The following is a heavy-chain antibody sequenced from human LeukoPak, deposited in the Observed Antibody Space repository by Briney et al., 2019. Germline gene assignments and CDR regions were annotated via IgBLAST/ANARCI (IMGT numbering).Heavy chain of an antibody. J-gene: IGHJ6*02. CDR3: AADRVRRHRIGMDV. Sequence: ASVKVSCKASGFTFTSSAMQWVRQARGQRLEWIGWIVVGSGNTNYAQKFQERVTITRDMSTSTAYMELSSLRSEDTAVYYCAADRVRRHRIGMDVWGQGTTVTVSS. CDR2: IVVGSGNT. D-gene: IGHD2-15*01. V-gene: IGHV1-58*02. CDR1: GFTFTSSA.